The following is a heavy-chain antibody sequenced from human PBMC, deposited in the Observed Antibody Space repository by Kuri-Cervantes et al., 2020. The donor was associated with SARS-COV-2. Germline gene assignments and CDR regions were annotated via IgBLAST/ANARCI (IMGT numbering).Heavy chain of an antibody. CDR2: ISSSSSYI. V-gene: IGHV3-21*01. CDR1: GFTFSSYN. Sequence: GESLKISCAASGFTFSSYNMNWVRQAPGKELKWVSSISSSSSYIFYADSVKGRFTISRDNAKNSLYLQMNSLRAEDTAVYYCARGRTFYYDRDAFDIWGQGTMVTVSS. D-gene: IGHD3-22*01. CDR3: ARGRTFYYDRDAFDI. J-gene: IGHJ3*02.